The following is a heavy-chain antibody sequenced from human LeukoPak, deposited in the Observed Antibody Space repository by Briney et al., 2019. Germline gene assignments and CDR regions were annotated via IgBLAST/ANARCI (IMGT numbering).Heavy chain of an antibody. D-gene: IGHD1-26*01. CDR2: IYYSGST. J-gene: IGHJ4*02. CDR3: AREGRGSSEFDY. CDR1: GGSISSYY. V-gene: IGHV4-59*01. Sequence: KPSETLSLTCTVSGGSISSYYWSWIRQPPGKGLEWIGYIYYSGSTNYNPSLKSRVTISVDTSKNQFSLKLSSVTAADTAVYYCAREGRGSSEFDYWGQGTLVTVSS.